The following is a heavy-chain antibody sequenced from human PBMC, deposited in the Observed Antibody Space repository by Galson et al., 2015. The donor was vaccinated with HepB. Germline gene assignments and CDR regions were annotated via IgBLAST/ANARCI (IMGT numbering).Heavy chain of an antibody. CDR1: GFTFSSYA. D-gene: IGHD5/OR15-5a*01. CDR3: AKSVVSGPPYYFDY. Sequence: SLRLSCAASGFTFSSYAMNWVRQAPGKGLKWVSVIVGSGDGTSYADSVKGRFIISRDNSKNTLFLQINSLRADDTAVYYCAKSVVSGPPYYFDYWGQGILVTVSS. CDR2: IVGSGDGT. J-gene: IGHJ4*02. V-gene: IGHV3-23*01.